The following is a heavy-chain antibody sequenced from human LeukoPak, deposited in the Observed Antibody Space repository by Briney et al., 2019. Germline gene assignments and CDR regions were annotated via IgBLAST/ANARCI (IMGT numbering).Heavy chain of an antibody. CDR1: GGSVSSGSYY. D-gene: IGHD3-22*01. V-gene: IGHV4-61*01. J-gene: IGHJ6*02. CDR3: ARESKYDSSGYFRGYYGMDV. Sequence: SETLSVTCTVSGGSVSSGSYYWSWIRQPPGKGLEWIGYIYYSGSTNYNPSLKSRVTISVDTSKNQFSLKLSSVTAADTAVYYCARESKYDSSGYFRGYYGMDVWGQGTTVTVSS. CDR2: IYYSGST.